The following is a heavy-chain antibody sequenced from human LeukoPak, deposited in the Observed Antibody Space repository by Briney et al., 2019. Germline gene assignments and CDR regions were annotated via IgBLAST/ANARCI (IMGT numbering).Heavy chain of an antibody. CDR2: IWGSGGST. Sequence: GGPLRLSCAASGFTFSSYAMSWVRQAPAKELEWVSSIWGSGGSTYYADSVKGRFTISSDDSRNTLYLQMTSLRAEDAAVYYCASLIGYNNAYWGQGTLVSVSS. CDR3: ASLIGYNNAY. J-gene: IGHJ4*02. CDR1: GFTFSSYA. D-gene: IGHD1-14*01. V-gene: IGHV3-23*01.